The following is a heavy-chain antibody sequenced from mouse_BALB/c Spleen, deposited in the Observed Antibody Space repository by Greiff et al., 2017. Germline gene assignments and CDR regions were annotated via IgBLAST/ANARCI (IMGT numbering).Heavy chain of an antibody. CDR2: IYPGSGST. CDR1: GYNFTSYW. V-gene: IGHV1-55*01. J-gene: IGHJ2*01. D-gene: IGHD5-1*01. CDR3: ARYLYFDY. Sequence: QVQLQQPGAELVKPGTSVKLSCKASGYNFTSYWINWVKLRPGQGLEWIGDIYPGSGSTNYNEKFKSKATLTVDTSSSTAYMQLSSLASEDSALYYCARYLYFDYWGQGTTLTVSS.